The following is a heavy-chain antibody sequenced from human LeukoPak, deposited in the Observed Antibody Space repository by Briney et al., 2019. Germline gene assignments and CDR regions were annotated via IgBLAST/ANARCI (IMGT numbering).Heavy chain of an antibody. CDR1: GFTFTSSA. CDR2: IVVGSGNT. CDR3: AAAGSGWSLFDY. Sequence: SVKVSCKASGFTFTSSAVQWVRQARGQRLEWIGWIVVGSGNTNYAQKFQERVTITRDTSTSTAYMELSSLRSEDTAVYYCAAAGSGWSLFDYWGQGTLVTVSS. J-gene: IGHJ4*02. V-gene: IGHV1-58*01. D-gene: IGHD6-19*01.